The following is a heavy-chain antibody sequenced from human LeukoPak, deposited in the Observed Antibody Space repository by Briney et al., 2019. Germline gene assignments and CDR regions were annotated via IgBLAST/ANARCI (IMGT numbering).Heavy chain of an antibody. CDR3: ARVHWNDGDFDY. D-gene: IGHD1-1*01. J-gene: IGHJ4*02. CDR1: GFTFSSYS. V-gene: IGHV3-21*01. Sequence: GGSLRLSCAASGFTFSSYSMNWVRQAPGKGLEWVSSISSSSSYIYYADSVKGRFTISRDNAKNSLYLQMNSLRAEDSAVYYCARVHWNDGDFDYWGQGTLVTVSS. CDR2: ISSSSSYI.